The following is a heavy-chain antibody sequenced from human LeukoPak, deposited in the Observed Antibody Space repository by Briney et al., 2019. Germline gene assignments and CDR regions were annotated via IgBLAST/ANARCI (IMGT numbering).Heavy chain of an antibody. CDR2: ITGTGGGT. V-gene: IGHV3-23*01. CDR1: GFTFSTYV. CDR3: VKGSSDSRPYYFDS. J-gene: IGHJ4*02. D-gene: IGHD3-22*01. Sequence: PGGSLRLSCAASGFTFSTYVMIWVRQAPGKGLEWVSAITGTGGGTYYADSVKGRFTITRDNSKSTLYLQMNSLRAEDTAVYYRVKGSSDSRPYYFDSWGQGTLVTVSS.